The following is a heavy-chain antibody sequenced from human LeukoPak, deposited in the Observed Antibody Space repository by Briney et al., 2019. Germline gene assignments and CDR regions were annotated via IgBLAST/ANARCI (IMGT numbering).Heavy chain of an antibody. D-gene: IGHD1-7*01. CDR3: ARDGQTKNYYHFYLDL. Sequence: PVKVSCKASGGTFSSYAISWVRQAPGQGLEWMGGIIPIFGTANYAQKFQGRVTITTDESTSTAYMELSSLRSEDTAVYYCARDGQTKNYYHFYLDLWGKGTTVTVSS. J-gene: IGHJ6*03. CDR2: IIPIFGTA. CDR1: GGTFSSYA. V-gene: IGHV1-69*05.